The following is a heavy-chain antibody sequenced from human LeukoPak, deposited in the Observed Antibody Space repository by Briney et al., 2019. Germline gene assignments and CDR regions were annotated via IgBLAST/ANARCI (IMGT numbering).Heavy chain of an antibody. D-gene: IGHD6-13*01. J-gene: IGHJ4*02. CDR3: ARDLSRIAGAGLDY. CDR2: ISYDGNNE. V-gene: IGHV3-30*04. Sequence: GGSLRLSCAASGFTLNSYAMHWVRQAPGRGLEWVAVISYDGNNEYYADSVKGRFTISRDNSRNTLSLQMNSLRGEDTAVYYCARDLSRIAGAGLDYWGQGTLVTVSS. CDR1: GFTLNSYA.